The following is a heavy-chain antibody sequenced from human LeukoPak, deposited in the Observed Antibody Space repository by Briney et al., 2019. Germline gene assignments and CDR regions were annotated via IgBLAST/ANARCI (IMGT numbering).Heavy chain of an antibody. D-gene: IGHD3-10*01. CDR1: GFTVSSNY. V-gene: IGHV3-53*01. J-gene: IGHJ4*02. Sequence: GGSLRLSCAASGFTVSSNYMSWVRQAPRKGLEWVSVIYSGGSTYYADSVKGRFTISRDNSKKTLYLQMNSLRAEDTAVYYCARVNSARGALDYWGQGTLVTVSS. CDR2: IYSGGST. CDR3: ARVNSARGALDY.